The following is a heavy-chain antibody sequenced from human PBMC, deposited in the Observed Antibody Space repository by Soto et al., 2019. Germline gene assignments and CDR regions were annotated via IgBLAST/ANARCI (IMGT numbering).Heavy chain of an antibody. V-gene: IGHV3-7*03. Sequence: EVQLVESGGGLVQPGGSLRLSCAASGFTFSSYWMSWVRQAPGKGLEWVANIKQDGSEKYYVDSVKGRFTISRDTAKNSLYLQMNSLGAEDTAVFYCVRVGRLGGYWGQGTLVTVSS. CDR2: IKQDGSEK. CDR3: VRVGRLGGY. J-gene: IGHJ4*02. CDR1: GFTFSSYW. D-gene: IGHD3-16*01.